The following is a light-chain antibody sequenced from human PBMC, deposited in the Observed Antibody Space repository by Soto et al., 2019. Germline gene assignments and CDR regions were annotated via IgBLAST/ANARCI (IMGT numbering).Light chain of an antibody. J-gene: IGLJ2*01. CDR2: DVS. V-gene: IGLV2-11*01. Sequence: QSALTQPRSVSGSPGQSVTISCTGTSSDVGGYNYVSWYQQHPGKAPKLMIYDVSKQPSGVPDRFSGSKSGNTASLTISGLQAEDEADYYCCSYAGSYTPVFGGGTKVTVL. CDR3: CSYAGSYTPV. CDR1: SSDVGGYNY.